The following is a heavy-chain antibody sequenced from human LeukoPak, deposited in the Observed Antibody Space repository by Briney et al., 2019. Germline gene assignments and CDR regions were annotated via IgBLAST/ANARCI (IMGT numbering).Heavy chain of an antibody. Sequence: PGGSLRLSCAASGFTFSSYAMSWVRQAPGKGLEWVSTISGSGGSTYYADSVKGRFTISRDNSKNTLYLQMNSLRAEDTAVYYCAKHGGAYRHFDYWGQGTLVTVSS. CDR1: GFTFSSYA. D-gene: IGHD3-16*01. J-gene: IGHJ4*02. V-gene: IGHV3-23*01. CDR3: AKHGGAYRHFDY. CDR2: ISGSGGST.